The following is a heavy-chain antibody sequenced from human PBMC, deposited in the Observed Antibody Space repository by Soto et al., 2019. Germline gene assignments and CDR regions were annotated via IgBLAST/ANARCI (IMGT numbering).Heavy chain of an antibody. Sequence: QVQLQESGPGLVKPSQTLSLTCTVSGGSISSGDYYWSWIRQPPGKGLEWIGYIYYSGSTYYNPSLKSRVTISVDMSKNQFSLKLSSVTAADTAVYYCARTPFGAASSGWGRWFDPWGQGTLVTVSS. CDR1: GGSISSGDYY. CDR2: IYYSGST. CDR3: ARTPFGAASSGWGRWFDP. D-gene: IGHD3-22*01. J-gene: IGHJ5*02. V-gene: IGHV4-30-4*01.